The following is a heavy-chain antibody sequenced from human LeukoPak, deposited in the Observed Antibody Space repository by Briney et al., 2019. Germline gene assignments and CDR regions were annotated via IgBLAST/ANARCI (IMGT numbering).Heavy chain of an antibody. D-gene: IGHD6-19*01. CDR1: VDSLSSYY. Sequence: SETLSLTCTVSVDSLSSYYGSCIPQPPGKGLEWIGYIYYSGSTNYNPSRKSRATISVDTSKNQFSLKLSAVTAADTAVYYCARGIAVAGLDYWGQGTLFTVSS. J-gene: IGHJ4*02. V-gene: IGHV4-59*01. CDR3: ARGIAVAGLDY. CDR2: IYYSGST.